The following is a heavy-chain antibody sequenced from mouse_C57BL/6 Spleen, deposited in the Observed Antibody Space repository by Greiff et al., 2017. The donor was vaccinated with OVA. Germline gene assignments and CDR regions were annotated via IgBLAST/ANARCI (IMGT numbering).Heavy chain of an antibody. CDR1: GYAFTNYL. V-gene: IGHV1-54*01. Sequence: QVQLKQSGAELVRPGTSVKVSCKASGYAFTNYLIEWVKQRPGQGLEWIGVINPGSGGTNYNEKCKGKATLTADQSSSTAYMKLSSLTSEDSAVYFCARSILYYYGSSDFDNWGAGTTLT. J-gene: IGHJ2*01. CDR3: ARSILYYYGSSDFDN. D-gene: IGHD1-1*01. CDR2: INPGSGGT.